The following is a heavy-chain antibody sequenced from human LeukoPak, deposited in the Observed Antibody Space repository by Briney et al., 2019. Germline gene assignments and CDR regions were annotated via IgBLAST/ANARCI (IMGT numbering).Heavy chain of an antibody. Sequence: SVKVSCKASGGTFSSYTISWVRQAPGQGLEWMGRIIPILGIANYAQKFQGRVTITADKSTSTAYMELSSLRSEDTAVYYCASPRPLYCSSTSCYIHYYYYMDVWGKGTTVTVSS. CDR2: IIPILGIA. CDR3: ASPRPLYCSSTSCYIHYYYYMDV. J-gene: IGHJ6*03. CDR1: GGTFSSYT. D-gene: IGHD2-2*02. V-gene: IGHV1-69*02.